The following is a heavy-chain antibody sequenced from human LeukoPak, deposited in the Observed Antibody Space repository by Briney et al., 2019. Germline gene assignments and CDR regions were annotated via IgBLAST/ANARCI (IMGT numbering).Heavy chain of an antibody. CDR2: IYYSGST. D-gene: IGHD6-13*01. V-gene: IGHV4-30-4*01. J-gene: IGHJ4*02. CDR3: ARQSPLAAAGTFDY. CDR1: GGSISSGDYY. Sequence: PSQTLSLTCTVSGGSISSGDYYWSWIRQPPGKGLEWIGYIYYSGSTYYNPSLKSRVTISMDTSKNQFSLRVSSVTAADTAIYYCARQSPLAAAGTFDYWGQGTLVTVSS.